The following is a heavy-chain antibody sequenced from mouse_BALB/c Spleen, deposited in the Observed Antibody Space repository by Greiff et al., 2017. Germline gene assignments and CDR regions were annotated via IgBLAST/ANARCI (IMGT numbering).Heavy chain of an antibody. CDR2: INSDGGST. CDR3: ARSEYDVGAAWFAY. J-gene: IGHJ3*01. CDR1: EYEFPSHD. D-gene: IGHD2-14*01. Sequence: EVMLVESGGGLVQPGESLKLSCESNEYEFPSHDMTWVRKTPEKRLELVAAINSDGGSTYYPDTMERRFIISRDNTKKTLYLQMSSLTSEDSAVYYCARSEYDVGAAWFAYWGQGTLVTVSA. V-gene: IGHV5-2*01.